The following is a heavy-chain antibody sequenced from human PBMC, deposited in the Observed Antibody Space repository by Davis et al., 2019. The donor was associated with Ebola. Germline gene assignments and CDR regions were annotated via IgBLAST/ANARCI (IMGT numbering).Heavy chain of an antibody. V-gene: IGHV1-69*13. CDR2: IIPIFGTA. CDR3: ARDSRRSYGARGNDY. D-gene: IGHD4/OR15-4a*01. Sequence: SVKVSCKASGGTFSSYAISWVRQAPGQGLEWMGGIIPIFGTANYAQKFQGRVTITADESTSTAYMELSRLRSDDTAVYYCARDSRRSYGARGNDYWGQGTLVTVSS. CDR1: GGTFSSYA. J-gene: IGHJ4*02.